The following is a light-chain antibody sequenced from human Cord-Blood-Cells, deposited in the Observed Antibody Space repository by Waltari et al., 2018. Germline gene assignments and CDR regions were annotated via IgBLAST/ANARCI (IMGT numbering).Light chain of an antibody. Sequence: QSVLTQPPPVSAAPGQKVTISCSGSRSNIGNNYVSWYQQLPGTAPKLLIYANNKRPSGIPDRFSGSKSGTSATLGITGLQTGDEADYYCGTWDSSLSAYVFGTGTKVTVL. CDR2: ANN. J-gene: IGLJ1*01. CDR1: RSNIGNNY. CDR3: GTWDSSLSAYV. V-gene: IGLV1-51*01.